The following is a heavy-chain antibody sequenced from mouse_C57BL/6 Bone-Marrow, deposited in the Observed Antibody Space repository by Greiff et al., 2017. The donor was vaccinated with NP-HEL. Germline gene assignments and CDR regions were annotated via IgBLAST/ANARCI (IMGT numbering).Heavy chain of an antibody. J-gene: IGHJ2*01. CDR1: GYPFTDYY. D-gene: IGHD2-3*01. CDR2: INPYNGGT. V-gene: IGHV1-19*01. CDR3: ARSLIYDGPHYFDY. Sequence: EVQLQQSGPVLVKPGASVKMSCKASGYPFTDYYMNWVKQSPGQSLEWIGVINPYNGGTSYNQKFKGKATLTVDKSSSTAYMELNSLTSEDSAVYYCARSLIYDGPHYFDYWGQGTTLTVSS.